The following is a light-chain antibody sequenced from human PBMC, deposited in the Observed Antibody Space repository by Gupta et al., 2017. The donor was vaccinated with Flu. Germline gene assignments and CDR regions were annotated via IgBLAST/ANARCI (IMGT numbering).Light chain of an antibody. V-gene: IGKV4-1*01. CDR2: LTS. CDR3: CQEDDFPLT. CDR1: QTVFNGPNNKDN. Sequence: DIVMTQSPDSLAVSLGGRATINCKSSQTVFNGPNNKDNVASYHKKPGQAPKLLLYLTSTRLSGVLDTFSGSASSTAFSLTVISRLAPDVATSYCCQEDDFPLTFGGGTRVEIK. J-gene: IGKJ4*01.